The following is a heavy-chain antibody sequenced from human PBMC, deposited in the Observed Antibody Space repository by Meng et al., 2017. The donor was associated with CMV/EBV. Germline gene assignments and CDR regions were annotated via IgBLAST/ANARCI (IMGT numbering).Heavy chain of an antibody. J-gene: IGHJ4*02. V-gene: IGHV3-7*01. CDR2: IKQDGSDK. CDR1: GFTLSTYW. CDR3: VRDRGYFDY. Sequence: GESLKISCAASGFTLSTYWMTWVRQAPGKGLESVANIKQDGSDKYYLDSVKGRFTISRDNAKNSLYLQLNSLGAEDTAVYYCVRDRGYFDYWGQGTLVTVSS.